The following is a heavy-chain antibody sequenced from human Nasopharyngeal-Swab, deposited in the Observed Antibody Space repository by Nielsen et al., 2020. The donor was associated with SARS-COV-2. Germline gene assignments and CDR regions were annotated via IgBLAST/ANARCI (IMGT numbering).Heavy chain of an antibody. CDR1: GFSFSTYW. V-gene: IGHV3-30*18. J-gene: IGHJ4*02. Sequence: GESLKISCAASGFSFSTYWMTWVRQAPGKGLEWVALISYDGNDKSYGDSVKGRFTISRDNSKNTLYLQMNSLRAEDTAVYYCAKDEMIRGVIGGSYFDSWGQGTLVTVSS. CDR3: AKDEMIRGVIGGSYFDS. CDR2: ISYDGNDK. D-gene: IGHD3-10*01.